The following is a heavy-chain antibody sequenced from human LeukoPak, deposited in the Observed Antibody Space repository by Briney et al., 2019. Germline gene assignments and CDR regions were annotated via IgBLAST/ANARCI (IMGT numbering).Heavy chain of an antibody. J-gene: IGHJ4*02. Sequence: GGSLRLSCSVSGLSFSTYPMSCVPQPPGKGLEWVAGMRGGGGTFYGDSARGRFTVSRDNSKDTLYLQMDSLRGEDTALYYCAKDESVVGVNYFASWGEGTLVTVSS. CDR1: GLSFSTYP. D-gene: IGHD3-10*01. CDR2: MRGGGGT. V-gene: IGHV3-23*01. CDR3: AKDESVVGVNYFAS.